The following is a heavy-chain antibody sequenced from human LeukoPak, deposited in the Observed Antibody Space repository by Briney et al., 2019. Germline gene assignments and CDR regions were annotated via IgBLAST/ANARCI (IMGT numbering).Heavy chain of an antibody. CDR3: ARDPRSTAAARNYFDW. V-gene: IGHV3-30-3*01. J-gene: IGHJ4*02. CDR2: ISVDGGNI. Sequence: PGTSLRLSCAASGFTFSSYAMHWVRQAPGKGLEWLAVISVDGGNIFYADSVKGRFTISRDNSENTLYLQMNSLRPEDTAVYYCARDPRSTAAARNYFDWWGQGTLVTVSS. D-gene: IGHD6-13*01. CDR1: GFTFSSYA.